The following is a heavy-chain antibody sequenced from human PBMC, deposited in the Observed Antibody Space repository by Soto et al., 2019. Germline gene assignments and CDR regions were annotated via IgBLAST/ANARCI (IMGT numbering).Heavy chain of an antibody. Sequence: QVLLVQSSAEVKKPGSSVKVSCKASGGTFTSTAFSWVRQAPGQGLEWMGGIIPVLGTPNYAQKFQARLTVSADASTTTVHIELSSLTSDDTAVYYCASLAGLDHLLNYYVVTVWGQGTTVTVSS. D-gene: IGHD1-26*01. V-gene: IGHV1-69*01. CDR1: GGTFTSTA. CDR2: IIPVLGTP. J-gene: IGHJ3*01. CDR3: ASLAGLDHLLNYYVVTV.